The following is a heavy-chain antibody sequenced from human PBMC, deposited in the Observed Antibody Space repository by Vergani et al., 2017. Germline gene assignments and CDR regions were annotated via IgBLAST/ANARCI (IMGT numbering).Heavy chain of an antibody. CDR1: GYTFTNYY. J-gene: IGHJ4*02. V-gene: IGHV1-46*03. CDR2: INPSGGST. Sequence: QVLLVQSGAEVKKPGASVRVSCKTSGYTFTNYYIHWVRQAPGQGLEWMGIINPSGGSTTYAQQFQGRLTMTRDTSTSTVYMDLSNLRSEDTAVYYCARPHGDILPPDPRRLDHWGQGTLVTVSS. CDR3: ARPHGDILPPDPRRLDH.